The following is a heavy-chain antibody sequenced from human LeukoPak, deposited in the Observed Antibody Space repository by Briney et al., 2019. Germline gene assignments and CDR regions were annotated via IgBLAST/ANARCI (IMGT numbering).Heavy chain of an antibody. D-gene: IGHD5-18*01. CDR2: ISSSGSTI. J-gene: IGHJ6*03. CDR3: ARVPKGYSYGNYYYYYYMDV. V-gene: IGHV3-11*01. Sequence: PGGSLRLSCAASGSTFSDYYMSWIRQAPGKGLEWVSYISSSGSTIYYADSVKGRFTISRDNAKNSLYLQMNSLRAEDTAVYYCARVPKGYSYGNYYYYYYMDVWGKGTTVTISS. CDR1: GSTFSDYY.